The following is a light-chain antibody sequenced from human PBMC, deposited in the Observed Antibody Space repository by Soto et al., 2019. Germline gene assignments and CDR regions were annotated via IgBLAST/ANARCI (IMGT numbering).Light chain of an antibody. CDR1: QSVRDRS. CDR3: QQYGSSPWT. V-gene: IGKV3-20*01. CDR2: DTS. J-gene: IGKJ1*01. Sequence: EIVLTQSPGTLSLSPGERATLSCRASQSVRDRSLAWYQQKPGQAPSLLIYDTSTRATGVPDRFSGSGSGTDFTLTISRVEPEDFAMYYCQQYGSSPWTFGQGTKVEI.